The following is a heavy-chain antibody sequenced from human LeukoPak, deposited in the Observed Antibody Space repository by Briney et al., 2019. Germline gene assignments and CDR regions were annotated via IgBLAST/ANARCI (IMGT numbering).Heavy chain of an antibody. V-gene: IGHV3-23*01. Sequence: PGGSLRLSCAASGFTFSSYGMSWVRQAPGKGLEWVSGISGGGVSTYYADSVKGRFTISRDNSKNTLYLQMNSLRAEDTAVYYCAKPRLLSKLGTLFDYWGQGTLVTVSS. CDR3: AKPRLLSKLGTLFDY. CDR2: ISGGGVST. D-gene: IGHD1-1*01. CDR1: GFTFSSYG. J-gene: IGHJ4*02.